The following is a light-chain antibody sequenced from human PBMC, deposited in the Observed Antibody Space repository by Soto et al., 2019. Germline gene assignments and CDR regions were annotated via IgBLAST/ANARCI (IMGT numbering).Light chain of an antibody. V-gene: IGKV3-11*01. J-gene: IGKJ4*01. Sequence: EIVLTQSPVTLSLSPGERATLSCRASQSVGSYFAWYQQKPGQAPRLFIYDASSRATGIPARFSGSGSGTDFTLTISSLEPEDFAVYYCQQRSDWPSTFGGGTRVEIK. CDR1: QSVGSY. CDR3: QQRSDWPST. CDR2: DAS.